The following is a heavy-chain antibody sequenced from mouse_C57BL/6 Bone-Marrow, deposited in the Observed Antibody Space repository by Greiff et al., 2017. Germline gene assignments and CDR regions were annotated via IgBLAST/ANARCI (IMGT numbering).Heavy chain of an antibody. J-gene: IGHJ2*01. D-gene: IGHD2-4*01. CDR2: IHPNSGST. V-gene: IGHV1-64*01. Sequence: QVQLQQPGAELVKPGASVKLSCKASGYTFTSYWMHWVKQRPGQGLEWIGMIHPNSGSTNYNEKFKSKATLTVEKSSSTAYMQLSSLTSEDSAVYYCAYDYEGDYYFDYWGQGTTLTVSS. CDR1: GYTFTSYW. CDR3: AYDYEGDYYFDY.